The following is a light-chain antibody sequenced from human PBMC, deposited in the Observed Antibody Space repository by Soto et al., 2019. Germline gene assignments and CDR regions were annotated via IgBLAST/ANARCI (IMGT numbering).Light chain of an antibody. CDR2: SNN. V-gene: IGLV1-44*01. CDR3: AAWDDSLNGSNWV. CDR1: RSNIGSNT. J-gene: IGLJ3*02. Sequence: QSVLTQPPSASGTPGQRVTISCSGSRSNIGSNTVNWYQQLPGTAPKLLIYSNNQRPSGVPDRLSGSKSGTSASLAISGLQSEDEADYYCAAWDDSLNGSNWVFGGGTQLTVL.